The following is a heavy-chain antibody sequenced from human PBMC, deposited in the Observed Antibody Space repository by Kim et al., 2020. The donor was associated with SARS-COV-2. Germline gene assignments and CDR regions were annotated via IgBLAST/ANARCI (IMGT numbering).Heavy chain of an antibody. V-gene: IGHV3-20*01. Sequence: GGSLRLSCAASGFTFDDYGMSWVRQAPGKGLEWVSGINWNGGSTGYADSVKGRFTISRDNAKNSLYLQMNSLRAEDTALYHCASSPPGEGDGAFDIWGQGTMVTVSS. D-gene: IGHD3-10*01. J-gene: IGHJ3*02. CDR3: ASSPPGEGDGAFDI. CDR2: INWNGGST. CDR1: GFTFDDYG.